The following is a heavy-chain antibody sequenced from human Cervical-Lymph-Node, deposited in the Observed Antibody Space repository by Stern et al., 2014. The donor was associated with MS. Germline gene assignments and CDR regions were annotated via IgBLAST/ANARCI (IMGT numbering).Heavy chain of an antibody. V-gene: IGHV1-69*06. D-gene: IGHD2-2*01. J-gene: IGHJ6*02. Sequence: QVQLGESGPEVMKPGSSVTLSCKASGDSFSTLALSLVRQAPGQGLEWVGVIITLCNNAKYAKYVQGRVTITADTSPHTAYMQMTSLRSENTAVYFCAKDPPEMTKISHRMPVGAWGQGTAVIVSS. CDR2: IITLCNNA. CDR3: AKDPPEMTKISHRMPVGA. CDR1: GDSFSTLA.